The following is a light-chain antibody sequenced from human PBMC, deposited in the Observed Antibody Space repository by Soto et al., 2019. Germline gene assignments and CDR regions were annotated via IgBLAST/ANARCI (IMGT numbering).Light chain of an antibody. J-gene: IGKJ3*01. CDR3: QQHGSWGIT. V-gene: IGKV3-11*01. CDR1: QSVSRY. Sequence: EIVLTQSPGTLSLSPGERATLSCRASQSVSRYLAWYQQKPGQAPRLLIYDASNRATGIPARFSGSGSGTDFTLTISSLEPEDFAVYYCQQHGSWGITFGPGTRWIS. CDR2: DAS.